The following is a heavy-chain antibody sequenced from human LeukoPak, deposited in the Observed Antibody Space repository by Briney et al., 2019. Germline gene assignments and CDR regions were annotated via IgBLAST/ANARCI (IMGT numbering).Heavy chain of an antibody. CDR1: GGSFSAFH. CDR2: MKQSGYP. CDR3: ASRPFLYGFRTYFDN. J-gene: IGHJ4*02. D-gene: IGHD3-10*01. V-gene: IGHV4-34*01. Sequence: SETLSLICAVYGGSFSAFHWNWIRQSPAKGREGLGEMKQSGYPRYNPSLQSRVTISVDKYKSQISLNVRSVTAADTAVYYCASRPFLYGFRTYFDNWAQGTLVTVSS.